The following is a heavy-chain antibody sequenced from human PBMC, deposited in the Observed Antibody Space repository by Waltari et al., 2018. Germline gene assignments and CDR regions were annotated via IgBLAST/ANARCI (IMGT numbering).Heavy chain of an antibody. CDR3: ARGSMAIFDY. J-gene: IGHJ4*03. D-gene: IGHD3-10*01. Sequence: QVQLQESGPGLVKPSQTLSLTCTVSGGSISSGSYYWSWIRQPAGKGLEWIGRIYTSGSTNYNPSLKSRVTISVDTSKNQFSLKLSSVTAADTAVYYCARGSMAIFDYWGQGTTVTVSS. CDR1: GGSISSGSYY. V-gene: IGHV4-61*02. CDR2: IYTSGST.